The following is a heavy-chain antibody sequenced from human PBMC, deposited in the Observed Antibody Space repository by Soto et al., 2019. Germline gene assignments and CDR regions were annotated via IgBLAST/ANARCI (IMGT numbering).Heavy chain of an antibody. Sequence: PSETLSLTCTVSGGSISNPDYYWSWIRQPPGKGLEWIGYIYYSGSTNYNPSLKSRVTISVDTSKNQFSLKLSSVTAADTAVYYCARDDHMGDYYYGMDVWGQGTTVTVSS. CDR2: IYYSGST. CDR3: ARDDHMGDYYYGMDV. V-gene: IGHV4-61*08. J-gene: IGHJ6*02. CDR1: GGSISNPDYY.